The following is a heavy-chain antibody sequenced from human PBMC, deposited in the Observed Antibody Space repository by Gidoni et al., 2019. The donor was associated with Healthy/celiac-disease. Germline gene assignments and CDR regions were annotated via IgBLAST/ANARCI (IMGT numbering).Heavy chain of an antibody. Sequence: QITVKESGPTLVKPTQTLTLTCTFSGFSLSTSGVGVGWIRQPPGKALEWLALIYWDDDKLYSPSLKSRLTITKDTSKNQVVLTMTNTDPVDTATYYCAHRLGGYGSPHFDYWGQGTLVTVSS. CDR1: GFSLSTSGVG. D-gene: IGHD6-25*01. J-gene: IGHJ4*02. CDR3: AHRLGGYGSPHFDY. V-gene: IGHV2-5*02. CDR2: IYWDDDK.